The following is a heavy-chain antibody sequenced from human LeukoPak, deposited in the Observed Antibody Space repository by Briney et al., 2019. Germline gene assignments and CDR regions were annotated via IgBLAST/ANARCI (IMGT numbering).Heavy chain of an antibody. CDR2: IRYDGSNK. CDR3: ATAVVVVVAANRGKGAFDI. CDR1: GFTFSSYG. V-gene: IGHV3-30*02. Sequence: GGSLRLSCAASGFTFSSYGMHWVRQAPGKGLEWVAFIRYDGSNKYYADSVKGRFTISRDNSKNTLYLQMNSLRAEGTAVYYCATAVVVVVAANRGKGAFDIWGQGTMVTVSS. J-gene: IGHJ3*02. D-gene: IGHD2-15*01.